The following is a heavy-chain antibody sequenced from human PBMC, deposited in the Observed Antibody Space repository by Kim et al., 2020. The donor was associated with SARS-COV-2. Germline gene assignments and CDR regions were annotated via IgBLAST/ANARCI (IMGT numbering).Heavy chain of an antibody. V-gene: IGHV4-31*02. D-gene: IGHD4-17*01. J-gene: IGHJ4*02. Sequence: YYHPSLKSRLTITLDTSKNQFSLKLRSVTAADTAVYYCARETYGDYKVDYWGQGTLVTVSS. CDR3: ARETYGDYKVDY.